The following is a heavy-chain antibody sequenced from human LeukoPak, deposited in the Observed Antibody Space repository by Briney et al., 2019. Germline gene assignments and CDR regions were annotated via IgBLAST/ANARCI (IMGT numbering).Heavy chain of an antibody. CDR3: AKDRVTAAGYYFDY. V-gene: IGHV3-74*01. D-gene: IGHD6-13*01. CDR1: GFTFSSYW. CDR2: INSDGSST. Sequence: GGSLRPSCAASGFTFSSYWMHWVRQAPGKGLVWVSRINSDGSSTSYADSVKGRFTISRDNSKNTLYLQMTSLRAEDTAVYYCAKDRVTAAGYYFDYWGQGTLVTVSS. J-gene: IGHJ4*02.